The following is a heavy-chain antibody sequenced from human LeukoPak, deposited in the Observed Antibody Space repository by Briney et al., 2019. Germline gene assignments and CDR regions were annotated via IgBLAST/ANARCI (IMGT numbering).Heavy chain of an antibody. CDR2: ISSNGGST. CDR3: AREGIAVAGTTVFFDY. Sequence: GGSLRLSCAASGFTFSSYAMHWVRQAPGKGLEYVSAISSNGGSTYYANSVKGRFTISRDNSKNTLYLQMGSLRAEDMAVYYCAREGIAVAGTTVFFDYWGQGTLVTVSS. J-gene: IGHJ4*02. D-gene: IGHD6-19*01. V-gene: IGHV3-64*01. CDR1: GFTFSSYA.